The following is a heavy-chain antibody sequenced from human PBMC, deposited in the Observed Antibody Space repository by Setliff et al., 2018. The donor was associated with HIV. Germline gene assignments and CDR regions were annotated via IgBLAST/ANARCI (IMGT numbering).Heavy chain of an antibody. V-gene: IGHV4-39*01. CDR2: ILYGGTT. CDR1: GGSVDSRDYY. CDR3: AGPTTGLGGGAAFDI. D-gene: IGHD2-8*01. Sequence: ETLSLTCAVSGGSVDSRDYYWGWIRQPPGKGLEWIGNILYGGTTYYTPSLKSRVSISVDTSRNQFSLRLNSVTAADTAVYYCAGPTTGLGGGAAFDIWGQGTMVTVSS. J-gene: IGHJ3*02.